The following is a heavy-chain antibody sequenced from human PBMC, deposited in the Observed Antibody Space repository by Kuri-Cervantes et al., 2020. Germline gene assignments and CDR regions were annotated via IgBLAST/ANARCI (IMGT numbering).Heavy chain of an antibody. J-gene: IGHJ6*02. CDR1: GGSISSSSYY. D-gene: IGHD6-13*01. CDR3: ARLSLGPGAAAGPIYYYYGMDV. CDR2: IYYSGST. V-gene: IGHV4-39*01. Sequence: SETLSLTCTVSGGSISSSSYYWGWIRQPPGKGLEWIGSIYYSGSTYYNPSLKSRVTISVDTSKNQFSLKLSSVTAADTAVYYCARLSLGPGAAAGPIYYYYGMDVWGQGTTVTVSS.